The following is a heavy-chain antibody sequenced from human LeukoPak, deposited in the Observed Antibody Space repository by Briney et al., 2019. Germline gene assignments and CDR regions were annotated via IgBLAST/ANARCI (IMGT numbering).Heavy chain of an antibody. CDR3: AKDERVILTNMDV. V-gene: IGHV3-30*02. D-gene: IGHD2-21*01. Sequence: GSLSLSFAASGFMFRCYGMHWVRPAPGKGLEWVAFIRYDGNDKQYADSVKGRFTISRDNSKNTLYLQMNSLRTEDTAVYYCAKDERVILTNMDVWGKGTTVTISS. CDR1: GFMFRCYG. CDR2: IRYDGNDK. J-gene: IGHJ6*03.